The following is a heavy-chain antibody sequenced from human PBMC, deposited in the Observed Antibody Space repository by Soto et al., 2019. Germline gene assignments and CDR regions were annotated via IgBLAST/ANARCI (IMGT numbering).Heavy chain of an antibody. CDR3: ARGTGDY. CDR1: GGSVSSGSYY. J-gene: IGHJ4*02. Sequence: QVQLQESGPGLVKPSETVSLTCTVSGGSVSSGSYYWSWIRQPPGKGLEWIGYIYYSGSTNYNPSLKSRVTISVDTSKNQFSLKLSSVTAADTAVYYCARGTGDYWGQGTLVTVSS. CDR2: IYYSGST. V-gene: IGHV4-61*01. D-gene: IGHD3-10*01.